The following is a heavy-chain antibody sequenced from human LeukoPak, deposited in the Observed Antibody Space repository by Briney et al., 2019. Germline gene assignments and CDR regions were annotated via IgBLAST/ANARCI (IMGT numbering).Heavy chain of an antibody. CDR1: GFTFSSYA. CDR3: VTWNYVEY. J-gene: IGHJ4*02. CDR2: ISESGGST. Sequence: QPGGSLRLSCAASGFTFSSYAMSWVRQAPGKGLEWVSSISESGGSTNYADSVKGRFTISRDNSKNTLYLQMNSLRAEDSAVYYCVTWNYVEYWGQGTLVTVSS. V-gene: IGHV3-23*01. D-gene: IGHD1-1*01.